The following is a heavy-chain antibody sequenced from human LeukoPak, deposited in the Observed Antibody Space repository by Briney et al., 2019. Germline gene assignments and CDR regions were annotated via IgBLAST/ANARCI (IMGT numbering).Heavy chain of an antibody. Sequence: PSETLSLTCAVCGGSFSGYYWSWIRQPPGKGLEYIGYIDYSGSTNYNPSLKSRVTILVDTSKNQFSLELSSVTAADTAVYYCARILPAAMNYFDYWGQGTLVTVSS. D-gene: IGHD2-2*01. CDR3: ARILPAAMNYFDY. CDR1: GGSFSGYY. CDR2: IDYSGST. V-gene: IGHV4-59*01. J-gene: IGHJ4*02.